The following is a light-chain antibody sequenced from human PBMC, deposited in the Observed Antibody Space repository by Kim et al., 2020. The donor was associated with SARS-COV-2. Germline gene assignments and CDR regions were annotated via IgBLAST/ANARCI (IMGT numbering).Light chain of an antibody. CDR1: SSDIGYYNG. V-gene: IGLV2-18*02. Sequence: QSALTQPPSVSGSPGQSVTISCTGTSSDIGYYNGVSWYQQPPGTAPKLMIYEVSNRPSGVPDRFSGAKSGNTASLTISGLQTEDEADYYCSAYISSSTSVVSGGGTQLTVL. CDR3: SAYISSSTSVV. J-gene: IGLJ2*01. CDR2: EVS.